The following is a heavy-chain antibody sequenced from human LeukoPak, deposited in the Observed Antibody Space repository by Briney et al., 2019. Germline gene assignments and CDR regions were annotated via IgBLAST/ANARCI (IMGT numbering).Heavy chain of an antibody. Sequence: GGSLRLSCAASGLTFSSYAMHWVRQAPGKGLEWVAVISYDGSNKYYADSVKGRFTISRDNSKNTLYLQMNSLRAEDTAVYYCASSWNSSGWGGAFDIWGQGTMVTVSS. CDR2: ISYDGSNK. J-gene: IGHJ3*02. CDR3: ASSWNSSGWGGAFDI. CDR1: GLTFSSYA. V-gene: IGHV3-30*04. D-gene: IGHD6-19*01.